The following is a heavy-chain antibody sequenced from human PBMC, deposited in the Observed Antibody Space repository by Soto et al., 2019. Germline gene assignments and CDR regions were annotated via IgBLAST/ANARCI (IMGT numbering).Heavy chain of an antibody. D-gene: IGHD1-26*01. CDR2: VYYTRTI. CDR1: NVSISSSY. V-gene: IGHV4-59*01. CDR3: ARDFAGRGPFDP. J-gene: IGHJ5*01. Sequence: SSETLSLTCSVSNVSISSSYWNWLRQAPGKGLEWIGFVYYTRTIKYNPSLKSRVTISVDTSRNEFSLRLTSVTTADTAFYFYARDFAGRGPFDPWGPGTLVTVSS.